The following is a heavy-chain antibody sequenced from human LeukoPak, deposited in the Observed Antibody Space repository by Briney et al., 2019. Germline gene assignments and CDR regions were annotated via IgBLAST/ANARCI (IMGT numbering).Heavy chain of an antibody. D-gene: IGHD3-22*01. CDR2: IDWDDDK. CDR1: GFSLSTSGMC. V-gene: IGHV2-70*11. J-gene: IGHJ4*02. Sequence: SGPTLVNPTQTLTLTCTFSGFSLSTSGMCVSWIRQPPGKALEWLARIDWDDDKYYSTSLKTRLTISKDTSKNQVVLTMTNMDPVDTATYYCARIRHYYDSSGYYYFDYWGQGTLVTVSS. CDR3: ARIRHYYDSSGYYYFDY.